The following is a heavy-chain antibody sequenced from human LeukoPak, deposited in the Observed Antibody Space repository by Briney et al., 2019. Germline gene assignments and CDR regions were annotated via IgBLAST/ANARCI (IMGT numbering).Heavy chain of an antibody. CDR3: ARISRDYDFWSGYYTPFDY. CDR1: GFTFSDYY. Sequence: GGSLRLSCAASGFTFSDYYMTWIRQAPGKGLEWVAYISGSGRTRFYADSVKGRFTISRDNAKNSLYLQMNSLRAEDTAVYYCARISRDYDFWSGYYTPFDYWGQGTLVTVSS. D-gene: IGHD3-3*01. CDR2: ISGSGRTR. V-gene: IGHV3-11*04. J-gene: IGHJ4*02.